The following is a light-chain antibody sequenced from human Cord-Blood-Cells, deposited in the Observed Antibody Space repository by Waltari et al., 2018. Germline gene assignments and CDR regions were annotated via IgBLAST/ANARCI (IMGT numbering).Light chain of an antibody. CDR3: CSYAGSYTWV. J-gene: IGLJ3*02. Sequence: QSALTQPRSVSGSPGQSVTISCTGTSSDAGGYNYASWYHQHPGKAPILMIYDVSKRPAGVPDRFSGSKSGNTASLTISGLQAEDEADYYCCSYAGSYTWVFGGGTKLTVL. V-gene: IGLV2-11*01. CDR2: DVS. CDR1: SSDAGGYNY.